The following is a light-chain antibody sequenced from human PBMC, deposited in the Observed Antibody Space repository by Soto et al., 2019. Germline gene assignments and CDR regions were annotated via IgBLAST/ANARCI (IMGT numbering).Light chain of an antibody. CDR2: EVS. V-gene: IGLV2-8*01. CDR1: SSDVGGYNY. J-gene: IGLJ2*01. CDR3: SSYAGRNNLVV. Sequence: QSVLTQPPSASGSPGQSVTISCTGTSSDVGGYNYVSWYQQHPGKAPKLMIYEVSKRPSGVPDRFSGSKSGNTASLTVSGLQAEDEAYYYCSSYAGRNNLVVFGGGTKLTVL.